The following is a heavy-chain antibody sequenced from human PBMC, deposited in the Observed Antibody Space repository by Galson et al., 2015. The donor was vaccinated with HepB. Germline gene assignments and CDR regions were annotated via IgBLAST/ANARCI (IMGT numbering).Heavy chain of an antibody. CDR1: GGSISSYY. D-gene: IGHD2/OR15-2a*01. CDR2: IYYSGST. J-gene: IGHJ6*02. CDR3: ARVQGIEGHYYYGMDV. V-gene: IGHV4-59*08. Sequence: SETLSLTCTVSGGSISSYYWSWIRQPPGKGLEWIGYIYYSGSTNYNPSLKSRVTISVDTSKNQFSLKLSSVTAADTAVYYCARVQGIEGHYYYGMDVWGQGTTVTISS.